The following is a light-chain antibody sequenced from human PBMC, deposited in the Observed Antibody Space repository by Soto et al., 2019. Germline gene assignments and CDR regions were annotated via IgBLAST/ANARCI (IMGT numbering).Light chain of an antibody. V-gene: IGKV3-11*01. CDR2: DAS. CDR3: RYRGIWPPGAT. J-gene: IGKJ4*01. Sequence: EIVLTQSPVTLSLSPGERATLSCRASQSINNYLAWYQQKPGQPPRLLIYDASNRATAIPVRISGSGSGTDFPLTISSLEPEDSAVYYCRYRGIWPPGATFGGGTKVEIK. CDR1: QSINNY.